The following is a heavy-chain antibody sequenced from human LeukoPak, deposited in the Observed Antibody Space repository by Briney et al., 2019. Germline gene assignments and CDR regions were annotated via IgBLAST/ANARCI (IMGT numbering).Heavy chain of an antibody. V-gene: IGHV1-2*02. Sequence: ASVKVSCKASGYTFTGYYMHWVRQAPGQGLEWMGWINPNSSGTNYAQKFQGRVTMTRDTSISTAYMELSRLRSDDTAVYYCSAGMGYYYGMDVWGQGTTVTVSS. CDR3: SAGMGYYYGMDV. CDR1: GYTFTGYY. D-gene: IGHD6-13*01. CDR2: INPNSSGT. J-gene: IGHJ6*02.